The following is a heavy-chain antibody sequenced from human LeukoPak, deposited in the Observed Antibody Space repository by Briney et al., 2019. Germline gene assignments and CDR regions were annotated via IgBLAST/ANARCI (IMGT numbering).Heavy chain of an antibody. D-gene: IGHD5-18*01. Sequence: SETLSLTCAVSGGSISRSNWWSWVRQPPGKGLEWIGEIYHSGSTNYNPSLKSRVTISVDKSRNQFSLKLSSVTAADTAVYYCAREEYSYGHTLDYWGQGTLVTVSS. V-gene: IGHV4-4*02. CDR2: IYHSGST. J-gene: IGHJ4*02. CDR3: AREEYSYGHTLDY. CDR1: GGSISRSNW.